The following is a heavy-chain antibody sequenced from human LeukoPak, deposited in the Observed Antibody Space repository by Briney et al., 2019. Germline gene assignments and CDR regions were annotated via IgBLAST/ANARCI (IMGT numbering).Heavy chain of an antibody. CDR3: AKDRSGSPQIDY. CDR1: GFMFSGYG. Sequence: SGGSLRLSCAASGFMFSGYGMLWVRQAPGKGLEWVALISNDGVNKDYGDSVKGRFTISRDNSKNTLYLQMNSLRAEDTAVYYCAKDRSGSPQIDYWGQGILVTVSS. D-gene: IGHD1-26*01. V-gene: IGHV3-30*18. CDR2: ISNDGVNK. J-gene: IGHJ4*02.